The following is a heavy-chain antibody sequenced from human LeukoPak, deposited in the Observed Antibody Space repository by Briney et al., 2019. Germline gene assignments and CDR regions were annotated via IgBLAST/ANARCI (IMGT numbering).Heavy chain of an antibody. D-gene: IGHD3-3*01. CDR1: GYTFTGYY. V-gene: IGHV1-2*02. CDR3: ARDLFYDFWSGSYDY. CDR2: INTNSGGT. Sequence: ASVKVSCKASGYTFTGYYMHWVRQAPGPGLEWMGWINTNSGGTNYAQKFQGRVTLTRDTSISTAYMELSRLRSDDTAVYYCARDLFYDFWSGSYDYWGQGTLVTVSS. J-gene: IGHJ4*02.